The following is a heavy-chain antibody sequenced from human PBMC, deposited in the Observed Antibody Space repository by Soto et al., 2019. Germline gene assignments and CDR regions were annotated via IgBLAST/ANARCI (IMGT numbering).Heavy chain of an antibody. J-gene: IGHJ4*02. CDR2: IYYNGNT. D-gene: IGHD3-22*01. CDR3: ARGGGWLPDY. Sequence: SETLSLTCTVSGGSINNFYWNWIRQPPGKGLEWIGHIYYNGNTNYNPSLKSRVTISVDTSKNQFSLKLSSVTAADTAVYFCARGGGWLPDYWGQGTLVT. V-gene: IGHV4-59*01. CDR1: GGSINNFY.